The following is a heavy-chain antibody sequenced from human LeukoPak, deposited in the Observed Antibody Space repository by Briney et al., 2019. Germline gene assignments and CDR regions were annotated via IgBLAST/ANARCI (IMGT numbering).Heavy chain of an antibody. Sequence: GGSLQISCQGSGSNFTSYWIGWVRQVPGKGVEWMGIIYPGDSDTRYSPSFEGQVTISADKSISTAYLQWSSLQASDTAMYYCSRHVVGATDYWGQGTLVTVSS. CDR3: SRHVVGATDY. J-gene: IGHJ4*02. D-gene: IGHD1-26*01. CDR2: IYPGDSDT. CDR1: GSNFTSYW. V-gene: IGHV5-51*01.